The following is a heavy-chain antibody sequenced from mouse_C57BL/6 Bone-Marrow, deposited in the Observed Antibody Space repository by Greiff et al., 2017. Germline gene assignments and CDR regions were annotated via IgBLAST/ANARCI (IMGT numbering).Heavy chain of an antibody. D-gene: IGHD2-10*02. Sequence: VKVVESGGGLVKPGGSLKLSCAASGFTFSTYAMSWVRQTPEKRLEWVATLSDVGSYTYYPDNVKGRFTISIDIAKNNRNLQMSHLQSENTGMYYGAIEGYGNYGWGFAYWGQGTLVTVSA. V-gene: IGHV5-4*01. CDR1: GFTFSTYA. CDR3: AIEGYGNYGWGFAY. CDR2: LSDVGSYT. J-gene: IGHJ3*01.